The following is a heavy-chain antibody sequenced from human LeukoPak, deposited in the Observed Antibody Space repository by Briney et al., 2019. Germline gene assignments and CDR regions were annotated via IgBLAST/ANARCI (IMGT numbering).Heavy chain of an antibody. V-gene: IGHV3-53*04. CDR1: GFSVNSKY. D-gene: IGHD1-26*01. CDR3: ARGRDSAGYNFEY. CDR2: IYSGGST. J-gene: IGHJ4*02. Sequence: PGGALKISRAAPGFSVNSKYKSRVRPAPGEGPEGGLVIYSGGSTYYADSVKGRFTISRHISKNTLYLQMNSLRAEDTAVYYCARGRDSAGYNFEYWGQGTLVTVSS.